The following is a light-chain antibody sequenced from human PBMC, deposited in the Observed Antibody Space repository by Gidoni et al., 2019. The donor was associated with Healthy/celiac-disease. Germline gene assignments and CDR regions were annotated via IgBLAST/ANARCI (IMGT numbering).Light chain of an antibody. CDR2: DPS. J-gene: IGKJ1*01. Sequence: DIVFTHPSATLSSSPRERASLSCTANQSVISYLDWYQQKPGQSARNLIYDPSNSATGVPARFSGSGSGTEFTITISSLEHEDFAVYYCQQRSNWHPWTFGQGTKVEIK. CDR1: QSVISY. CDR3: QQRSNWHPWT. V-gene: IGKV3-11*01.